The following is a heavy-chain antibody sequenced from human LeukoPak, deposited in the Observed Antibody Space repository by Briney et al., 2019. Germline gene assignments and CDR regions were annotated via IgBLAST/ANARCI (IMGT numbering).Heavy chain of an antibody. CDR1: GFTFTNYG. Sequence: GGTLRLSCAASGFTFTNYGMGWVRQAPGKGLEWVSSFSSSGAGTYYADSVKGRFTISRDNSKNTLYLQMNSLRAEDTAVYYCAKDTYYYGSGSYYNLADYWGQGTLVTVSS. V-gene: IGHV3-23*01. CDR2: FSSSGAGT. J-gene: IGHJ4*02. CDR3: AKDTYYYGSGSYYNLADY. D-gene: IGHD3-10*01.